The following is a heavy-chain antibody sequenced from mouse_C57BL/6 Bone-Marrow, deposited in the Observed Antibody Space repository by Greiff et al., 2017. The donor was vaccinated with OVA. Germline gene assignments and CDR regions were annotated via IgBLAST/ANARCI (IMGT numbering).Heavy chain of an antibody. CDR3: ARSEGLPFAY. V-gene: IGHV14-3*01. J-gene: IGHJ3*01. Sequence: VQLQQSVAELVRPGASVKLSCTASGSTLKNSCISWVKLRPEQGLEWIGGIYPWNGNPKYAPKFKGKAPITADTSSNTAYLQLSSLTSEDTAIYYCARSEGLPFAYWGQGTLVTVSA. D-gene: IGHD2-4*01. CDR1: GSTLKNSC. CDR2: IYPWNGNP.